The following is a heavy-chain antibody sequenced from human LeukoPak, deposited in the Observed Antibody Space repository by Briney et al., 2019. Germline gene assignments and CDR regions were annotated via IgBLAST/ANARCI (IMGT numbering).Heavy chain of an antibody. Sequence: GASVKVSCKASGYTFTSYDINWVRQAPGQGLEWMGRINPNSGGTNYAQKFQGRVTMTRDASISTAYMELSRLRSDDTAVYYCARGAVAGTTGFDYWGQGTLVTVSS. CDR1: GYTFTSYD. CDR2: INPNSGGT. V-gene: IGHV1-2*06. D-gene: IGHD6-19*01. CDR3: ARGAVAGTTGFDY. J-gene: IGHJ4*02.